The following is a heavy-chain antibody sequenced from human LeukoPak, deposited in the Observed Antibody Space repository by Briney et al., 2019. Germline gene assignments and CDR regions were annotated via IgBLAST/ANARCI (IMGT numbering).Heavy chain of an antibody. CDR3: ATDRDYYDSSGYSPFDP. Sequence: ASVKVSCKVSGYTLTELSMHWVRQAPGKGLEWMGGFDPEDGDTIYAQKFQGRVTMTEDTSTDTAYMELSSLRSEDTAVYYCATDRDYYDSSGYSPFDPWGQGTLVTVSS. J-gene: IGHJ5*02. CDR2: FDPEDGDT. V-gene: IGHV1-24*01. D-gene: IGHD3-22*01. CDR1: GYTLTELS.